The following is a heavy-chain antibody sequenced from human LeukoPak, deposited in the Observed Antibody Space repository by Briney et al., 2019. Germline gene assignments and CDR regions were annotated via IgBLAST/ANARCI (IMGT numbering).Heavy chain of an antibody. V-gene: IGHV4-39*07. CDR3: ARAINGVIILYYFYYMDV. D-gene: IGHD2/OR15-2a*01. CDR1: GVSISSTSNQ. Sequence: SETLSLTCSVSGVSISSTSNQWGWIRQPPGKGLEWIGSIYYSGNTHYDPSLKSRVTISLDTSRNQFSLRLRSVTAADTAVYYCARAINGVIILYYFYYMDVWGKGTTVTVSS. CDR2: IYYSGNT. J-gene: IGHJ6*03.